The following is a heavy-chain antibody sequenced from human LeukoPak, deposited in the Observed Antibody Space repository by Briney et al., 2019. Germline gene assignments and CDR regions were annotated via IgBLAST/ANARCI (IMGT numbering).Heavy chain of an antibody. J-gene: IGHJ4*02. V-gene: IGHV4-38-2*02. CDR1: GYSISSGYY. CDR3: AGDDIWSGYYYFDY. D-gene: IGHD3-3*01. Sequence: PSETLSLTCAVSGYSISSGYYWGWIRQPPGKGLEWIASIYHGGSAFYNPSLKSRVTISIDTSKNHFSLKLNSVTAADTAVYYCAGDDIWSGYYYFDYWGQGTLVTVSS. CDR2: IYHGGSA.